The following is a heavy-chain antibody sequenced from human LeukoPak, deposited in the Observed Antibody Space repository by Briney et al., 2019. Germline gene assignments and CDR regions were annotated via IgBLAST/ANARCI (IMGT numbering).Heavy chain of an antibody. CDR1: GGTLSSYA. J-gene: IGHJ5*02. V-gene: IGHV1-69*13. D-gene: IGHD3-10*01. CDR2: IIPIFGTA. Sequence: GASVKVSCKASGGTLSSYAISWVRQAPGQGLEWMGGIIPIFGTANYAQKFQGRVTITADESTSTAYMELSSLRSEDTAVYYCARDALTPFYYYGSGSYPGGHWFDPWGQGALVTVSS. CDR3: ARDALTPFYYYGSGSYPGGHWFDP.